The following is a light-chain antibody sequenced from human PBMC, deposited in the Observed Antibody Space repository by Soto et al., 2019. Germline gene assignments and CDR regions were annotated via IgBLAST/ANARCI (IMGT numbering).Light chain of an antibody. V-gene: IGLV2-11*01. J-gene: IGLJ1*01. CDR2: AVS. CDR1: NSDVGGYNS. CDR3: FSYTTSDTRV. Sequence: QSVLTQPRSVSGSPGQSVTISCTGTNSDVGGYNSVSWYQQLPGKAPKLMISAVSQRPSGVPDRFSGSKSGNTASLTISGLQADDEADYFCFSYTTSDTRVFGTGTKLTVL.